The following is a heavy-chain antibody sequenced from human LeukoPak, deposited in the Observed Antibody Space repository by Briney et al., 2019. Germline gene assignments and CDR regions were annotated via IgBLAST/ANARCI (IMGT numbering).Heavy chain of an antibody. CDR2: IYYSGST. CDR3: ARRTEYYYYYYMDV. V-gene: IGHV4-59*11. D-gene: IGHD3/OR15-3a*01. J-gene: IGHJ6*03. Sequence: SETLSLTCTVSGGSISSHYWSWIRQPPGKGLESIGYIYYSGSTNYNPSLKSRVTISVDTSKNQFSLKLSSVTAADTAVYYCARRTEYYYYYYMDVWGKGTTVTVSS. CDR1: GGSISSHY.